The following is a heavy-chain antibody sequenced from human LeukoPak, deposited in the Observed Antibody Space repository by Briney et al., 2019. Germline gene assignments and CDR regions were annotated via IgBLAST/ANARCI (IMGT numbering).Heavy chain of an antibody. V-gene: IGHV4-59*01. Sequence: GSLRLSCAASGFTFCDAWMSWLRQPPGKGLEWIGYIYYSGSTNYNTSLKSRVTISVDTSKNQFSLKLSSVTAADTAVYYCARSTPSFDSSAYYALPPFDYWGQGTLVTVSS. CDR2: IYYSGST. D-gene: IGHD3-22*01. CDR3: ARSTPSFDSSAYYALPPFDY. J-gene: IGHJ4*02. CDR1: GFTFCDAW.